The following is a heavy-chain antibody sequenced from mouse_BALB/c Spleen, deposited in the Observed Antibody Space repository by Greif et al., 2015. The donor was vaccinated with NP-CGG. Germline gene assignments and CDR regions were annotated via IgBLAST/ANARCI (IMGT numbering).Heavy chain of an antibody. J-gene: IGHJ2*01. D-gene: IGHD1-2*01. CDR1: GYPLTSYS. CDR2: STPGCGAT. Sequence: DLVRPGASVNRSCKCSGYPLTSYSINRFKQRTGHRLAWIGRSTPGCGATYYNGKFEGKAARAVVTSSSTAYNQLSSLSTEDSAVYFYARDSYGYGYIDDWGRCTTLTVAS. CDR3: ARDSYGYGYIDD. V-gene: IGHV1S41*01.